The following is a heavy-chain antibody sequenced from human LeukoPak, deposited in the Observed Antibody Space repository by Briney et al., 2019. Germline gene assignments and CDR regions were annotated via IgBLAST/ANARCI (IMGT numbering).Heavy chain of an antibody. CDR2: ISGGGGST. CDR3: AKGGKWDVTPFDY. Sequence: GGSLRLSCAASGFTFDDYAMNWVRQAPGKGLEWVSTISGGGGSTYYADSVKGRFTISRDNSKNTLYLQVNSLRAEDTAVYYCAKGGKWDVTPFDYWGQGTLVTVSS. CDR1: GFTFDDYA. V-gene: IGHV3-23*01. J-gene: IGHJ4*02. D-gene: IGHD1-26*01.